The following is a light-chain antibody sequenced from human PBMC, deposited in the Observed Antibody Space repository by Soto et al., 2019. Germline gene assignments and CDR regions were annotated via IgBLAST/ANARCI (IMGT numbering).Light chain of an antibody. Sequence: DIALTQSPGPLSLSPGERATLSCRSSHSVSSTYLAWYQQKPGQTPRLLSNGASTRATGIPARFTGSGSGTEFTLTISSLQSEDVAVYYGQQYEKWPPSITFVQGTRLEI. CDR1: HSVSSTY. CDR3: QQYEKWPPSIT. CDR2: GAS. J-gene: IGKJ5*01. V-gene: IGKV3-15*01.